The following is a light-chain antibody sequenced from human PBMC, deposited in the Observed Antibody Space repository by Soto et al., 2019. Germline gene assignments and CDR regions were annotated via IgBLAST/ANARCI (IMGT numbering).Light chain of an antibody. V-gene: IGKV1-5*03. Sequence: DIRMPQSPSPLSAPVGDRVTILCRASQGISSWLAWYQQKPGKAPKLLIYKASSLESGVPSRFSGSGSGTEFTLTICSLQPDDSATYYCQQSWTFGQGTKVEIK. CDR1: QGISSW. CDR2: KAS. J-gene: IGKJ1*01. CDR3: QQSWT.